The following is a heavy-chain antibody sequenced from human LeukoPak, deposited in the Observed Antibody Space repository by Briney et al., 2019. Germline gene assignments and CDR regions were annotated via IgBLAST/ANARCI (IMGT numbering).Heavy chain of an antibody. J-gene: IGHJ4*02. Sequence: ASVTVSCTASGYTFTSYYMHWVRQAPGQGLEWMGWINTNTGNPTYAQGFTGRFVFSLDTSVSTAYLQISSLKAEDTAVYYCARGGTMIVVVKDYWGQGTLVTVSS. CDR1: GYTFTSYY. D-gene: IGHD3-22*01. V-gene: IGHV7-4-1*02. CDR3: ARGGTMIVVVKDY. CDR2: INTNTGNP.